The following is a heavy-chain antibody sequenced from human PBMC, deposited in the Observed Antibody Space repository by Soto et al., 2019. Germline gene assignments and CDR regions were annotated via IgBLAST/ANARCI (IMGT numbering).Heavy chain of an antibody. CDR1: GYTFTGYY. CDR2: INPNSGGT. D-gene: IGHD3-22*01. Sequence: QVQLVQSGAEVKKPGASVKVSCKASGYTFTGYYMHWVRQAPGQGLVWMGGINPNSGGTNYAQKFQGRVTMTRDTSISTAYMELSRLRSDDTAVYYCARQIVVVSNWFDPWGQGTLVTVSS. V-gene: IGHV1-2*02. CDR3: ARQIVVVSNWFDP. J-gene: IGHJ5*02.